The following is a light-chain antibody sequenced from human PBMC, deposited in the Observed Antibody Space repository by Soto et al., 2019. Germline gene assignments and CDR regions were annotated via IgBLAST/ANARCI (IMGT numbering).Light chain of an antibody. CDR3: SSYTSSSTLEV. CDR1: SSDVGGYNY. V-gene: IGLV2-14*01. CDR2: DVS. J-gene: IGLJ2*01. Sequence: QSALTQPASVSGSPGQSITISCTGTSSDVGGYNYVSWYQQHPGKAPKLMIYDVSYRPSGVSNRFSGSKSGNTASLTIYGLQPEDEDDYYCSSYTSSSTLEVFGGGTKLTVL.